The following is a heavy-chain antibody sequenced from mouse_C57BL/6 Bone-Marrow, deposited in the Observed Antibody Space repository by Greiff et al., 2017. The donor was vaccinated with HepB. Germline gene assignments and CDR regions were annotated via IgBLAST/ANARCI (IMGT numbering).Heavy chain of an antibody. CDR1: GFSFNTYA. CDR2: IRSKSNNYAT. Sequence: DAGGGLVQPKGSLKLSCAASGFSFNTYAMNWVRQAPGKGLEWVARIRSKSNNYATYYADSVKDRFTISRDDSESMLYLQMNNLKTEDTAMYYCVRSPFYYDYGGFDYWGQGTTLTVSS. V-gene: IGHV10-1*01. J-gene: IGHJ2*01. CDR3: VRSPFYYDYGGFDY. D-gene: IGHD2-4*01.